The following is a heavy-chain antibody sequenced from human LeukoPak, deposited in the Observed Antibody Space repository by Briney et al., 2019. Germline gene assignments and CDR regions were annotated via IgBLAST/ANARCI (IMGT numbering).Heavy chain of an antibody. CDR1: GFIFSKYA. Sequence: GRSLRLSCAASGFIFSKYAMHWVRQTPGKGLEGVAAIWNDGSDENYADSVKGRFTISSDNSKNTLYLQMNSLRAEDTAVYYCAFEIGRSQGAFDIWGQGTMITVSS. D-gene: IGHD1-26*01. V-gene: IGHV3-33*01. CDR3: AFEIGRSQGAFDI. CDR2: IWNDGSDE. J-gene: IGHJ3*02.